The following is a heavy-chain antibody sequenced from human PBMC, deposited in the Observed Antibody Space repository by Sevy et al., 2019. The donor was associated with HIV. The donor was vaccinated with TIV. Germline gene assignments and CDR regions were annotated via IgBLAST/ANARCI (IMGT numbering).Heavy chain of an antibody. CDR2: ISYDGRNNK. Sequence: GGSLRLSCAASGFTFSDYSMHWVRQAPGKGLEWVAVISYDGRNNKYNEDSVKGRFTISRDNSKNTLFLQMNSRRVEDTAIYYCAKDRGEILHSAFDYWGQGTLVTVSS. CDR3: AKDRGEILHSAFDY. J-gene: IGHJ4*02. D-gene: IGHD3-16*01. CDR1: GFTFSDYS. V-gene: IGHV3-30*04.